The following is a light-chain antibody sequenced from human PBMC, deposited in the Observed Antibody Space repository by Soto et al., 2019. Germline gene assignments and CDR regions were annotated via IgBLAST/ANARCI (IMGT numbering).Light chain of an antibody. V-gene: IGKV1-39*01. CDR3: QQSYSTPRT. CDR1: QSISSY. J-gene: IGKJ1*01. CDR2: AVS. Sequence: DIPMTQSPSSLSASVGDRVTITCRASQSISSYLNWYQQKPGKAPNLLIYAVSNLQSGVPSRFSGSGSGTDFTLTISSLQLEDFATYYCQQSYSTPRTFGQGTKVEIK.